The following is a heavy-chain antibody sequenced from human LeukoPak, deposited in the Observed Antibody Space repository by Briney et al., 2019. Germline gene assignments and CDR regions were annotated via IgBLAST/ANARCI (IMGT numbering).Heavy chain of an antibody. J-gene: IGHJ6*03. D-gene: IGHD1-26*01. CDR3: ACQIEVGATHRGYYYYMDV. V-gene: IGHV1-69*06. Sequence: SVKVSCKASGGTFSSYAISWVRQAPGQGLEWMGGIIPMFGTANYAQKFQARVTITADKSTSTAYMELSSLRSEDTAVYYCACQIEVGATHRGYYYYMDVWGKGTTVTVSS. CDR1: GGTFSSYA. CDR2: IIPMFGTA.